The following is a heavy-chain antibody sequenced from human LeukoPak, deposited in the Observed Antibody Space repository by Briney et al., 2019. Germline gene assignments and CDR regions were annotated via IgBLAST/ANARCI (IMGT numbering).Heavy chain of an antibody. Sequence: PGGSLRLSCAASGFVFSGYSINWVRQAPGKGLEWVSYISESSSHTYYVDSVKGRFTISRDNAKNSPYLQMSSLRAEDTGIYYCARDRAVKARIGGMDVWGQGTTVIVSS. J-gene: IGHJ6*02. CDR3: ARDRAVKARIGGMDV. D-gene: IGHD5-24*01. CDR1: GFVFSGYS. V-gene: IGHV3-21*06. CDR2: ISESSSHT.